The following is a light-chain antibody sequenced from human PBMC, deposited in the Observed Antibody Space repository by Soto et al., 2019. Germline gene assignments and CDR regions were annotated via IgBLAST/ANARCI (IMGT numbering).Light chain of an antibody. CDR3: SAYTRSSTLV. V-gene: IGLV2-14*01. CDR1: SSDVGGYNY. Sequence: QSALTQPASVSGSPGQSITISCTGTSSDVGGYNYVSWYQQNQGKAPKLMFYDVSNRPSGVSNRFSGSKSGNTAALTISGLQAEDEADYYCSAYTRSSTLVFGNGNKVNVL. CDR2: DVS. J-gene: IGLJ1*01.